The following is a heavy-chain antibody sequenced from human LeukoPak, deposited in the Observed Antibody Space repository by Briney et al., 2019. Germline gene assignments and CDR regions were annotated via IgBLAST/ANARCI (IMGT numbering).Heavy chain of an antibody. CDR2: INHSGST. CDR1: GGSFSDYY. V-gene: IGHV4-34*01. Sequence: SETLSLTCAVYGGSFSDYYWTWIRQPPGKGLEWIGEINHSGSTNYNPSLKSRVTISVDTSKNQFSLKLSSVTAADTAVYYCARGRDRTMVRGVILSDYWGQGTLVTVSS. CDR3: ARGRDRTMVRGVILSDY. J-gene: IGHJ4*02. D-gene: IGHD3-10*01.